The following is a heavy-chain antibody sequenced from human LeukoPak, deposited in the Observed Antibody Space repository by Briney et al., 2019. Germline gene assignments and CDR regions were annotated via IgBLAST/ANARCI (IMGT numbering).Heavy chain of an antibody. CDR2: INHSGST. CDR1: GESFSGYY. D-gene: IGHD1-26*01. J-gene: IGHJ4*02. V-gene: IGHV4-34*01. Sequence: MPSETLSLTCAVYGESFSGYYWSWIRQPPGKGLEWIGEINHSGSTNYNPSLKSRVTISGDTSKNQFSLKLSSVTAADTAVYYCARFRFSGSYKDYWGQGTLVTVSS. CDR3: ARFRFSGSYKDY.